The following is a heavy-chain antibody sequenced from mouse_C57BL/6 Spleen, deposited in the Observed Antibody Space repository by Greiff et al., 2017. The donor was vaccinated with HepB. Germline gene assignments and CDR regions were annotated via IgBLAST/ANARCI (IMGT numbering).Heavy chain of an antibody. CDR2: ISYDGSN. CDR1: GYSITSGYY. Sequence: EVHLVESGPGLVKPSQSLSLTCSVTGYSITSGYYWNWIRQFPGNKLEWMGYISYDGSNNYNPSLKNRISITRDTSNNQFFLKLNSVTTEDTATYYCARDLYGTFWGQGTTLTVSS. J-gene: IGHJ2*01. D-gene: IGHD2-1*01. CDR3: ARDLYGTF. V-gene: IGHV3-6*01.